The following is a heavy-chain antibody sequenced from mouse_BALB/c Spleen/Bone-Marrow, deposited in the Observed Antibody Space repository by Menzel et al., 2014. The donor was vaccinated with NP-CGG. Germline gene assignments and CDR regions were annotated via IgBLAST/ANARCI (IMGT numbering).Heavy chain of an antibody. CDR1: GFSLTDYG. CDR2: IWGGGIT. CDR3: AKLGGYFDY. J-gene: IGHJ2*01. D-gene: IGHD4-1*01. V-gene: IGHV2-6-5*01. Sequence: VKLMDSGPGLVAPSQSLSITCTVSGFSLTDYGVSWIRQPPGKGLEWLGVIWGGGITYYNSALKSSLTISKDNSKSQVFLKMNSLQTDDTAMYYCAKLGGYFDYWGQGTTLTVSS.